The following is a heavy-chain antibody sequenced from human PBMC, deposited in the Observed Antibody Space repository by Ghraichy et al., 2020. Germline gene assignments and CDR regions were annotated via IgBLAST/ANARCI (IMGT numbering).Heavy chain of an antibody. CDR1: GGSISTYY. D-gene: IGHD3-22*01. V-gene: IGHV4-59*01. Sequence: SETLSLTCTVSGGSISTYYWSWIRQPPGKGLEWIGYIYYSGGTNCNPSLKSRVTISVDTSKNQFSLKLSSVTAADTAAYYCARDRGPESSGYYAFDPWGQGTLVTVSS. J-gene: IGHJ5*02. CDR2: IYYSGGT. CDR3: ARDRGPESSGYYAFDP.